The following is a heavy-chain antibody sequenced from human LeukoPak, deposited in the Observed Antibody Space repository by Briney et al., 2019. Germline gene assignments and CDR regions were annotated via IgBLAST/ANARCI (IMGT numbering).Heavy chain of an antibody. CDR3: AKDPMERFLEWLFSI. CDR2: ISGSGGST. V-gene: IGHV3-23*01. D-gene: IGHD3-3*01. Sequence: GGSLRLSCAASGFTFSSYAMHWVRQAPGKGLEWVSAISGSGGSTYYADSVKGRFTISRDNSKNTLYLQMNSLRAEDTAVYYCAKDPMERFLEWLFSIWGQGTLVTVSS. J-gene: IGHJ4*02. CDR1: GFTFSSYA.